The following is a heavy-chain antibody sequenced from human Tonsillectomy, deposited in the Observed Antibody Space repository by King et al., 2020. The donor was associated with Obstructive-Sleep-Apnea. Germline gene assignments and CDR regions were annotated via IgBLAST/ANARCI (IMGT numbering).Heavy chain of an antibody. CDR2: IYYIGST. CDR1: GGSISSGDYY. D-gene: IGHD2-15*01. Sequence: VQLQESGPGLVKPSQTLSLTCTVSGGSISSGDYYWSWIRQPPGKGLEWIGYIYYIGSTYYNPSLQSRVTISVDTSKNQFSLKLSSVTAADTAVYYCAREPYCSGDSCYGWFDPWGQGTLVTVSS. J-gene: IGHJ5*02. V-gene: IGHV4-30-4*01. CDR3: AREPYCSGDSCYGWFDP.